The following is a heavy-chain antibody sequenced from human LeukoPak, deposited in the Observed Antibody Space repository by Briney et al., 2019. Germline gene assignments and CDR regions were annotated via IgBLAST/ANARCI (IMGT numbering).Heavy chain of an antibody. D-gene: IGHD2-21*02. CDR2: INPNSGGT. J-gene: IGHJ4*02. CDR3: ARAKVVTARIDY. V-gene: IGHV1-2*02. CDR1: GYTFTGYY. Sequence: ASVKVSCKASGYTFTGYYMHWVRQAPGQGLGWMGWINPNSGGTNYAQKFQGRVTMTRDTSISTAYMELSRLRSDDTAVYYCARAKVVTARIDYWGQGTLVTVSS.